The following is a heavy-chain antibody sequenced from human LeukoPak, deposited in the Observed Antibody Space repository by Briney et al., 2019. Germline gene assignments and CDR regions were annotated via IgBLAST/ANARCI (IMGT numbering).Heavy chain of an antibody. CDR2: ISGDGTNK. Sequence: GGSLRLSCEASGFFFSSYCMHWVRQAPGKGLEWLAVISGDGTNKYYAESVKDRFTISRDNSKTTVLVQLNSLRVEDTAVYYCARCRENDFWSGSPVDHWGQGTLVTVSS. D-gene: IGHD3-3*01. CDR1: GFFFSSYC. V-gene: IGHV3-30-3*01. CDR3: ARCRENDFWSGSPVDH. J-gene: IGHJ4*02.